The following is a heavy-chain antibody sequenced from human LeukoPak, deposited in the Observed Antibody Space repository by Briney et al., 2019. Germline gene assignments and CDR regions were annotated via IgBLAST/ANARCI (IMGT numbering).Heavy chain of an antibody. D-gene: IGHD2-15*01. CDR3: ANHCSGGTCYRYHFDH. CDR2: IYYTGST. Sequence: PSQTLSLTCTVSGASISSGGYYWSWLRQHPAKGLEWIGYIYYTGSTYYNPSLKSRVTMSVDTSKNQFSLTLSSVTAADTGVYYCANHCSGGTCYRYHFDHWGQGTLVTVSA. J-gene: IGHJ4*02. V-gene: IGHV4-31*03. CDR1: GASISSGGYY.